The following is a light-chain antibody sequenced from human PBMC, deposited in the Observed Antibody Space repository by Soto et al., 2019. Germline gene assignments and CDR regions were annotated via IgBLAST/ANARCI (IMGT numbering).Light chain of an antibody. Sequence: DIQRTQSPSTLSASVGDRVTITFRASQSISSWLAWYQQKPGKAPKLLIYKASSLESGVPSRFSGSGSGTEFTLTISSLQPDDFATYYCQQYNSYSTFGQGTKVDIK. CDR3: QQYNSYST. J-gene: IGKJ1*01. CDR2: KAS. CDR1: QSISSW. V-gene: IGKV1-5*03.